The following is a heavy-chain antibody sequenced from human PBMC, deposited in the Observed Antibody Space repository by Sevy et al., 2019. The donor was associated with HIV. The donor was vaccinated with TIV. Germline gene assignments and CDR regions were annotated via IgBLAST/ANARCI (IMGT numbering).Heavy chain of an antibody. J-gene: IGHJ3*02. V-gene: IGHV3-13*01. Sequence: GGSLRLSCAASGFTFSRYDMHWVRQATGKGLEWVSSIGTAGDTYYPGYGKGRFTISRENAKKSLYLQMNGLRAGDTAVYYCARGTRYSGSYYLGDDAFDIWGQGTMVTVSS. CDR2: IGTAGDT. D-gene: IGHD1-26*01. CDR1: GFTFSRYD. CDR3: ARGTRYSGSYYLGDDAFDI.